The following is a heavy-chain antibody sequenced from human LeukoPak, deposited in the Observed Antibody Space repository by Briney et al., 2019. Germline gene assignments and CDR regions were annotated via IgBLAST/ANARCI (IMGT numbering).Heavy chain of an antibody. CDR1: GGSISSYY. CDR3: ARLYDSNYFDY. CDR2: IYYSGST. J-gene: IGHJ4*02. V-gene: IGHV4-39*07. D-gene: IGHD3-22*01. Sequence: SETLSLTCTVSGGSISSYYWGWIRQPPGKGLEWIGSIYYSGSTYYNPSLKSRVTISVDTSKNQFSLKLSSVTAADTAVYYCARLYDSNYFDYWGQGTLVTVSS.